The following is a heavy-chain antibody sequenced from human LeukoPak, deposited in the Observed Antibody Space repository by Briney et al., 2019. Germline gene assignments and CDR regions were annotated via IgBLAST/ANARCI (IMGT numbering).Heavy chain of an antibody. V-gene: IGHV1-69*01. CDR3: AREWGGYCSSTSCYGMDV. Sequence: ASVKVSCKASGGTFSSYAISWVRQAPGQGLEWMGGIIPIFGTANYAQKFQGRVTITADESTSTAYMELSSLGSEDTAVYYCAREWGGYCSSTSCYGMDVWGKGTTVTVSS. CDR2: IIPIFGTA. D-gene: IGHD2-2*01. J-gene: IGHJ6*04. CDR1: GGTFSSYA.